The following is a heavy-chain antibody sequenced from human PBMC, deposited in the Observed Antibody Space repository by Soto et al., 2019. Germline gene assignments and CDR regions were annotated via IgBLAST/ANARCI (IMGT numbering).Heavy chain of an antibody. CDR3: ARGHGGITVFGAPGHFDY. CDR1: GGSISSSSHY. V-gene: IGHV4-39*01. Sequence: SETLSLTCSVFGGSISSSSHYWGWIHQAPGKGPEWIGSMSYSGSAYYNPSLKSRVTLFVDMSKNQVSLKLSSVTAADTAMYYCARGHGGITVFGAPGHFDYWGQGTRVTVSS. CDR2: MSYSGSA. J-gene: IGHJ4*02. D-gene: IGHD3-3*01.